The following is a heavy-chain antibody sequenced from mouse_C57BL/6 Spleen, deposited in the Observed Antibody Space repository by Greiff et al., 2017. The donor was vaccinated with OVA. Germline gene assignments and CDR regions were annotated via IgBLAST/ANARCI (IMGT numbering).Heavy chain of an antibody. J-gene: IGHJ2*01. CDR3: ARSPYDGYYYFDY. D-gene: IGHD2-3*01. CDR1: GYTFTSYW. V-gene: IGHV1-64*01. CDR2: IHPNSGST. Sequence: VQLKQSGAELVKPGASVKLSCKASGYTFTSYWMHWVKQRPGQGLEWIGMIHPNSGSTNYNEKFKSKATLTVDKSSSTAYMQLSSLTSEDSAVYYCARSPYDGYYYFDYWGQGTTLTVSS.